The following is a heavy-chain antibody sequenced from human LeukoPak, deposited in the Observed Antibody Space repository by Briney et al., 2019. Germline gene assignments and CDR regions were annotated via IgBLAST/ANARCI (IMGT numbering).Heavy chain of an antibody. J-gene: IGHJ4*02. Sequence: GGSLRLSCAASGFTFSSYAMSWVRQAPGKGLEWVSAISGSGGSTYYADSVKGRFTISRDNPKNTLYLQMNSLRAEDTAVYYCAKGSPYDSSGYYKHFDYWGQGTLVTVSS. D-gene: IGHD3-22*01. CDR1: GFTFSSYA. CDR3: AKGSPYDSSGYYKHFDY. CDR2: ISGSGGST. V-gene: IGHV3-23*01.